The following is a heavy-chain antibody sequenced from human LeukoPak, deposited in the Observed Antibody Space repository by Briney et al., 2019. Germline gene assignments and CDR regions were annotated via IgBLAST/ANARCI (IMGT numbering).Heavy chain of an antibody. CDR1: GFTFSSYG. CDR2: IRYDGSNK. V-gene: IGHV3-30*02. J-gene: IGHJ5*02. Sequence: GGSLRLSCAASGFTFSSYGMHWVRQAPGKGLEWVAFIRYDGSNKYCADSVKGRFTISRDNSKNTLYLQMNSLRAEDTAVYYCAKEKGRLAAAAFDPWGQGTLVTVSS. CDR3: AKEKGRLAAAAFDP. D-gene: IGHD6-13*01.